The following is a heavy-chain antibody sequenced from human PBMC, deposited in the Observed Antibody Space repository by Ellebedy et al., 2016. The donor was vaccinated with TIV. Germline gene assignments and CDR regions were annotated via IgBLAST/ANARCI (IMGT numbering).Heavy chain of an antibody. CDR2: IIPIFGTA. D-gene: IGHD2-2*01. V-gene: IGHV1-69*13. J-gene: IGHJ6*02. CDR3: ARVDVVVPAAINYYYYGMDV. CDR1: GCTFSSYA. Sequence: AASVKVSCKASGCTFSSYAISWVRQAPGQGIEWMGGIIPIFGTANYAQKFQGRVTLTADESTSTAYMELSSLRSEDTAVYYCARVDVVVPAAINYYYYGMDVWGQGTTVTVSS.